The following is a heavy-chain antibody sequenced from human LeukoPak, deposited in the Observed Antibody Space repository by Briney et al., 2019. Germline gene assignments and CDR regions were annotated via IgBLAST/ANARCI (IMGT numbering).Heavy chain of an antibody. D-gene: IGHD3-10*01. J-gene: IGHJ1*01. CDR2: INNDGST. CDR3: ARDYYGSIDL. Sequence: GGSLRLSCVASGFPFGNYWMHWVRQAPGKELVCISRINNDGSTVYADSVAGRFTISRDNARSTLYLQMNTLRVEDTAVYYCARDYYGSIDLWGQGTLVTVSS. CDR1: GFPFGNYW. V-gene: IGHV3-74*01.